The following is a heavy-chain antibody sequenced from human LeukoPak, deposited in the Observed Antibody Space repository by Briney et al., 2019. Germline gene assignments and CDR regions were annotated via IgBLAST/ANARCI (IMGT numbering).Heavy chain of an antibody. J-gene: IGHJ3*02. Sequence: REALRLSCVGSGFDFSLAWMSWVRQAPGKGLEWVGRMKSKGSGETTDYAAPVKDRFIISRDHSKNTVYLQMNSLKIEDSAVYYCTWIQKVVGGFDIWGQGTMVTVSS. V-gene: IGHV3-15*01. CDR1: GFDFSLAW. CDR2: MKSKGSGETT. D-gene: IGHD5-18*01. CDR3: TWIQKVVGGFDI.